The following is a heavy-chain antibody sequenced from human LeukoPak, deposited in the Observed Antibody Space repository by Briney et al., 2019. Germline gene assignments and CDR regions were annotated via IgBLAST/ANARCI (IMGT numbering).Heavy chain of an antibody. D-gene: IGHD3-10*01. V-gene: IGHV1-46*01. CDR3: ARGRGYYGSGSSSRGMDV. CDR1: GYTFTSYY. J-gene: IGHJ6*04. CDR2: INPSGGST. Sequence: ASVKVSCKASGYTFTSYYMHWVRQAPGQGLEWMGIINPSGGSTSYAQKFQGRVTMTRDTSTSTVYMELSSLRPEDTAVYYCARGRGYYGSGSSSRGMDVWGKGTTVTVSS.